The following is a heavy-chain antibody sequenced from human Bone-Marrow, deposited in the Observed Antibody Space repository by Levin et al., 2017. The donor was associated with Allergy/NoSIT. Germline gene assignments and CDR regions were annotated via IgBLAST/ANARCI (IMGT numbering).Heavy chain of an antibody. Sequence: GGSLRLSCAASGFTFSSYAMHWVRQAPGKGLEWVAVISYDGSNKYYADSVKGRFTISRDNSKNTLYLQMNSLRAEDTAVYYCARDGPSDIVVVPAAMFWGGFDYWGQGTLVTVSS. J-gene: IGHJ4*02. CDR1: GFTFSSYA. V-gene: IGHV3-30-3*01. CDR3: ARDGPSDIVVVPAAMFWGGFDY. CDR2: ISYDGSNK. D-gene: IGHD2-2*01.